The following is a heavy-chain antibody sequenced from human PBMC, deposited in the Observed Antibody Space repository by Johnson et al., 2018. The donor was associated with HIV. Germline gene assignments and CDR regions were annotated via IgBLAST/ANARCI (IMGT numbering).Heavy chain of an antibody. D-gene: IGHD2-15*01. CDR2: IYSGGST. J-gene: IGHJ3*02. CDR3: AKDPSAFVGPDDAFDI. CDR1: GFTVSSNY. Sequence: VQLVESGGGVVQPGRSLRLSCAASGFTVSSNYMSWVRQAPGKGLEWVSVIYSGGSTYYADSVKGRFTISRDNSKNTLYLQMNSLRAEDTAVYYCAKDPSAFVGPDDAFDIWGQGTMVTVSS. V-gene: IGHV3-53*01.